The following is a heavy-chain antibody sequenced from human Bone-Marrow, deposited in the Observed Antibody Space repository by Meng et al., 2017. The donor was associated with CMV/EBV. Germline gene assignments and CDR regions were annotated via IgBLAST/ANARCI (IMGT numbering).Heavy chain of an antibody. Sequence: GESLKISCAASGFAFNNAWMNWVRQAPGKGLEWVAFIRYDGSVQYHSDSVKGRFAISRDNSENTLFLQMNSLRVEDTAVYFCAKDLEITFGGVIVTGFDHWGQGTLVTVSS. V-gene: IGHV3-30*02. CDR3: AKDLEITFGGVIVTGFDH. CDR2: IRYDGSVQ. CDR1: GFAFNNAW. D-gene: IGHD3-16*02. J-gene: IGHJ4*02.